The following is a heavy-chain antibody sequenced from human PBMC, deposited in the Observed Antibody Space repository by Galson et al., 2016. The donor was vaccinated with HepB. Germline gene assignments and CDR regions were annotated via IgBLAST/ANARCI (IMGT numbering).Heavy chain of an antibody. CDR1: GLIFSNHV. Sequence: SLRLSCAASGLIFSNHVMHWVRQAPGQGLEWVAVTSHDGSNEYYADSVKGRFAISRDNPKNALYLQMNSLTAGDTAVYYCAKGGPGIAVPADLWGQGILVTVSS. CDR2: TSHDGSNE. D-gene: IGHD6-19*01. CDR3: AKGGPGIAVPADL. J-gene: IGHJ5*02. V-gene: IGHV3-30*18.